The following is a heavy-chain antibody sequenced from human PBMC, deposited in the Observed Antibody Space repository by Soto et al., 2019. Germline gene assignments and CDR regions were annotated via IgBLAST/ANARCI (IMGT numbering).Heavy chain of an antibody. J-gene: IGHJ6*03. CDR1: GYTFTSYD. CDR3: ARGRITIFGVVIIRRSEYYYRDV. D-gene: IGHD3-3*01. V-gene: IGHV1-8*01. Sequence: ASVKVSCKASGYTFTSYDINWVRQATGQGLEWMGWMNPNSGNTGYAQKFQGRVTMTRNTSISTAYMELSSLRSEDTAVYYCARGRITIFGVVIIRRSEYYYRDVWGKGTTVTVSS. CDR2: MNPNSGNT.